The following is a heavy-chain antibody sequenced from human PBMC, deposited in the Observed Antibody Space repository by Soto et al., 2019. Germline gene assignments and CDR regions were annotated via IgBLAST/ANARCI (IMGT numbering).Heavy chain of an antibody. V-gene: IGHV1-69*01. CDR1: GGTFGNHA. J-gene: IGHJ4*02. D-gene: IGHD5-18*01. Sequence: QVQLVQSGAEVKKPGSSVRVSCKASGGTFGNHAISWVRQAPGQGLEWLGGIIPVLGVGDNAQNFQGRVTITADASTRKAYLALSSLRSEDTALYYFAREAGYIYGYVLDYWGQGTLVTVSS. CDR3: AREAGYIYGYVLDY. CDR2: IIPVLGVG.